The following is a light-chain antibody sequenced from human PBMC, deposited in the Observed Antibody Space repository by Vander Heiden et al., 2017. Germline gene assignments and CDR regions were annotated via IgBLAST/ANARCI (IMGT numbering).Light chain of an antibody. J-gene: IGKJ4*01. Sequence: EIVITQPPATLSVSPGERATLSCIASQSVSSNLAWYQQKPAQAPRLLIYGASTRATGIPARFSGSGSGTEFTLTISSLQSEEFAVYYCQQYNNWLALTFGGGTKVEIK. CDR2: GAS. V-gene: IGKV3D-15*01. CDR3: QQYNNWLALT. CDR1: QSVSSN.